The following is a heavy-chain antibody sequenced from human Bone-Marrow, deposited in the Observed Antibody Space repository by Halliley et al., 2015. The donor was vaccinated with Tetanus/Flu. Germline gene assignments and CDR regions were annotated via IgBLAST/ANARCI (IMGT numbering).Heavy chain of an antibody. CDR3: AGVLDGYNGGEFGC. J-gene: IGHJ4*02. D-gene: IGHD6-19*01. Sequence: SRGSAIYYADSVKGRFTIARDNAKNSLYLQMNSLRAEDTAVYYWAGVLDGYNGGEFGCWGQGTLVSVSS. V-gene: IGHV3-48*03. CDR2: SRGSAI.